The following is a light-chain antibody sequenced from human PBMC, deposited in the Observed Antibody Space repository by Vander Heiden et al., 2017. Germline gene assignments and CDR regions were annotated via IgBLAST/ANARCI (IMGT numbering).Light chain of an antibody. CDR3: AAWDGSLNGWV. Sequence: QSVLTQPPSASGTPGQRVTISCSGSSSHLGSNSVSWYQQFPGTAPKLLIHSSIQRPSGVPDRFSGSKSGASASLAISGLQSEDEADYYCAAWDGSLNGWVFGGGTKLTVL. CDR1: SSHLGSNS. J-gene: IGLJ3*02. CDR2: SSI. V-gene: IGLV1-44*01.